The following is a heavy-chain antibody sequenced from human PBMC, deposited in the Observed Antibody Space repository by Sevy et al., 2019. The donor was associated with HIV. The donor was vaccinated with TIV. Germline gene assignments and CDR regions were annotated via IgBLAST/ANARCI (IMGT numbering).Heavy chain of an antibody. CDR3: TQRKGAQSVFDY. V-gene: IGHV3-49*04. Sequence: GGCLRLSCTASGFTFTDYAMNWVRQSPGKGLEWVAFFKRKADGGTLDHAASVKGRFTISRDDSKNIAYLQMNDLKTEDTGVYYCTQRKGAQSVFDYWGQGALVTVSS. D-gene: IGHD6-25*01. CDR2: FKRKADGGTL. J-gene: IGHJ4*02. CDR1: GFTFTDYA.